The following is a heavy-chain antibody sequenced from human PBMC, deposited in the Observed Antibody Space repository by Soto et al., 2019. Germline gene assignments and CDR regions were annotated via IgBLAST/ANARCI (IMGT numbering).Heavy chain of an antibody. D-gene: IGHD3-22*01. J-gene: IGHJ4*02. CDR2: VIPIFGTA. CDR1: GGTFSSYA. V-gene: IGHV1-69*01. CDR3: ASSTDLDSSGYRFDY. Sequence: VKVSCKASGGTFSSYAISWVRQAPGQGLEWMGGVIPIFGTANYAQKFQGRVTITADESTSAAYMELSSLRAEDTAVYYWASSTDLDSSGYRFDYWGQGTLVT.